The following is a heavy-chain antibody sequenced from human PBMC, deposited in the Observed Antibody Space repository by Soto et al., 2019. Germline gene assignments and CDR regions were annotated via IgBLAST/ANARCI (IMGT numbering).Heavy chain of an antibody. D-gene: IGHD6-13*01. J-gene: IGHJ5*02. Sequence: SETLSLTCTVSGGSISSYYWSWIRQPPGKGLEWIGYIYYSGSTNYNPSLKSRVTISVDTSKNQFSLKLSSVTAADTAVYYCAREGSSWPYNWFDPWGQGTLVTVSS. V-gene: IGHV4-59*01. CDR1: GGSISSYY. CDR3: AREGSSWPYNWFDP. CDR2: IYYSGST.